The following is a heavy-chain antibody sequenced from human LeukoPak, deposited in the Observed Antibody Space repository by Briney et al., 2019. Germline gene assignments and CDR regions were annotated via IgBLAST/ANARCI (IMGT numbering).Heavy chain of an antibody. J-gene: IGHJ4*02. CDR1: GINFSSFA. D-gene: IGHD2-15*01. CDR3: AKDIVVVVAATFDY. CDR2: ISGSGGST. V-gene: IGHV3-23*01. Sequence: PGGSLRLSCAASGINFSSFAMSWVRQAPGKGLEWVSAISGSGGSTYYADSVKGRFTISRDNSKNTLYLQMNSLRAEDTAVYYCAKDIVVVVAATFDYWGQGTLVTVSS.